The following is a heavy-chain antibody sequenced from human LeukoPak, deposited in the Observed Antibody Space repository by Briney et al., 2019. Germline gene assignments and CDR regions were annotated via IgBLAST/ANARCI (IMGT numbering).Heavy chain of an antibody. V-gene: IGHV7-4-1*02. CDR1: GYTYTSYA. Sequence: APVKVSCKASGYTYTSYAMNWVRQAPGQGLEWMGWINTNTGNPTYAQGFTGRFVFSLDTSVSTAYLQISSLKAEDTAVYYCARDRYYYDSSGYTFDYWGQGTLVTVSS. CDR3: ARDRYYYDSSGYTFDY. J-gene: IGHJ4*02. D-gene: IGHD3-22*01. CDR2: INTNTGNP.